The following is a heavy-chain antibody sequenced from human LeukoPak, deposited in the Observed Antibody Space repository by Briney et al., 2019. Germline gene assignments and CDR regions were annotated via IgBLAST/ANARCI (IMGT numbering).Heavy chain of an antibody. D-gene: IGHD5-18*01. CDR2: ISSSSSYI. J-gene: IGHJ4*02. V-gene: IGHV3-21*01. CDR1: GFTFSSYS. Sequence: GGSLRLSCAASGFTFSSYSMNWVRQAPGKGLEWVSSISSSSSYIYYADAVKGRFTISRDNAKNSLYLQMNSLRAEDTAVYYCARRATTERGHSYGLDYWGQGTLVTVSS. CDR3: ARRATTERGHSYGLDY.